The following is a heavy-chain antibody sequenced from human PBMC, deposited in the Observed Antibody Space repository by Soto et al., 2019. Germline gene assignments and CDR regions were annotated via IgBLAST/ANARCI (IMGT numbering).Heavy chain of an antibody. V-gene: IGHV3-48*01. CDR3: AREIPYSDYAFDI. CDR1: GFTFSRHS. J-gene: IGHJ3*02. D-gene: IGHD4-4*01. CDR2: ISSSSNSI. Sequence: EVQLVESGGGLVQPGGSLSLSCVASGFTFSRHSMNWVRQAPGKGLEWISYISSSSNSIYYADSVKGRFTISRDNGKNSLYLQMNSLRAEDTALYYCAREIPYSDYAFDIWGHGTMVTVSS.